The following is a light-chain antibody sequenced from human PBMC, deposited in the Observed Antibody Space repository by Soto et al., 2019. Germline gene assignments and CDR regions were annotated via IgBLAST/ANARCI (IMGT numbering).Light chain of an antibody. CDR3: QQRSNWPQWT. Sequence: EILLTRSPANLSLSPCDRATLSCRTSQSLRSYLAWYQQKPGQAPRLLIYDASNRASGIPARFSGSGSGTDFTLTISSLEPEDFAVYYCQQRSNWPQWTFDQGTKVDI. J-gene: IGKJ1*01. V-gene: IGKV3-11*01. CDR1: QSLRSY. CDR2: DAS.